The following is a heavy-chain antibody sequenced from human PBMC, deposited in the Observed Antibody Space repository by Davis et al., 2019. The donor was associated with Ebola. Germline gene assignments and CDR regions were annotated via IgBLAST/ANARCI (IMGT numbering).Heavy chain of an antibody. CDR1: GGSISSYY. CDR2: VHSSGHT. Sequence: MPSETLSLTCTVSGGSISSYYWGWIRQSPGIRQAAGTGLELLASVHSSGHTYRNPSLKSRVTISVDTSKNQFSLKLSSVTAADTAVYYCAIAGSGNFYFDSWGQGTLVTVSS. J-gene: IGHJ4*02. CDR3: AIAGSGNFYFDS. D-gene: IGHD3-10*01. V-gene: IGHV4-39*01.